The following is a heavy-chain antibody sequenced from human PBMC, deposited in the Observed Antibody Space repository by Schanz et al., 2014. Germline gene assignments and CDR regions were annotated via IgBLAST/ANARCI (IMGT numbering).Heavy chain of an antibody. CDR1: TFTFDHYA. J-gene: IGHJ2*01. CDR3: AKDLAIDCSNGCFNSHFDL. V-gene: IGHV3-23*05. CDR2: VSSRSDEI. Sequence: EVQLLESGGGLVQPGGSLRLSCSASTFTFDHYAMTWVRQAPGKGLEWVAAVSSRSDEIKYADSVRGRFTISRDNSRSTVYLQMNILRAEYTAVYFCAKDLAIDCSNGCFNSHFDLWGRGTLVTASS. D-gene: IGHD2-8*01.